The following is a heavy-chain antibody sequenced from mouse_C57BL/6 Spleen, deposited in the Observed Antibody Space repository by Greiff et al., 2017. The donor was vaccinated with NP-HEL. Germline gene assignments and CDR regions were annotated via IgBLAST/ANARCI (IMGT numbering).Heavy chain of an antibody. CDR2: IYPGSGNT. V-gene: IGHV1-76*01. Sequence: VKLVESGAELVRPGASVKLSCKASGYTFTDYYINWVKQRPGQGLEWIARIYPGSGNTYYNEKFKGKATLTAEKSSSTAYMQLSSLTSEDSAVYFCARSPYYAMDYWGQGTSVTVSS. CDR1: GYTFTDYY. J-gene: IGHJ4*01. CDR3: ARSPYYAMDY.